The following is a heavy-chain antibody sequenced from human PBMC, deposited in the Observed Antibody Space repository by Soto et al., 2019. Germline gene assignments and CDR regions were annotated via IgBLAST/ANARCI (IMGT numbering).Heavy chain of an antibody. V-gene: IGHV4-59*01. Sequence: SETLSLTCTVSGGSISSYYWSWIRQPPGKGLEWIGYIYYSGSTNYNPSLKSRVTISVDTSKNQFSLKLSSVTAADTAVYYCARVRYCSSTSCRKQSTMPYYYMDVWGKGTTVTVSS. CDR3: ARVRYCSSTSCRKQSTMPYYYMDV. CDR1: GGSISSYY. CDR2: IYYSGST. J-gene: IGHJ6*03. D-gene: IGHD2-2*01.